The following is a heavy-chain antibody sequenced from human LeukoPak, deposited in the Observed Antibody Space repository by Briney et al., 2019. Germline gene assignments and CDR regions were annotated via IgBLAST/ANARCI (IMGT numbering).Heavy chain of an antibody. V-gene: IGHV3-23*01. CDR2: ISGSGGSK. CDR3: AKLTSASGAYGVDV. Sequence: GSLRLSCAASGFTFSSYAMNWVRQAPGKGLEWVSTISGSGGSKHYADSVEGRFTISRDNSRNTVYLQMNSLRAEDTAIYYCAKLTSASGAYGVDVWGQGATVTVSS. CDR1: GFTFSSYA. J-gene: IGHJ6*02. D-gene: IGHD3-10*01.